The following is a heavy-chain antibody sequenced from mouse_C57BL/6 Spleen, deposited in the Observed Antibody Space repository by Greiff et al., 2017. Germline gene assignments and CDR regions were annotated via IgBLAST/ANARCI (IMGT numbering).Heavy chain of an antibody. CDR1: GFNIKDYY. V-gene: IGHV14-1*01. J-gene: IGHJ3*01. Sequence: VHVKQSGAELVRPGASVKLSCTASGFNIKDYYMHWVKQRPEQGLEWIGRIDPEDGDTEYAPKFPGKATMTADTSSNTAYLQLSSLTSEDTAVYYCTIPITTVVPFAYWGQGTLVTVSA. CDR2: IDPEDGDT. CDR3: TIPITTVVPFAY. D-gene: IGHD1-1*01.